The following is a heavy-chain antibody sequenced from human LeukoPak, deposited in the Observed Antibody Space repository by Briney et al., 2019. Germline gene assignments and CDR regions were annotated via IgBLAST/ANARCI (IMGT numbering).Heavy chain of an antibody. J-gene: IGHJ4*02. CDR2: ISGSGDNT. Sequence: GGSLRLACAASGFTFSSYAMSCVRQAPGKGLEWVSGISGSGDNTYYADSVKGRFTISRDNSKNTLYLQMNSLRAEDTAVYYCAKVAAASSGYDFWSGYSAYYFDYWGQGTLVTVSS. CDR1: GFTFSSYA. CDR3: AKVAAASSGYDFWSGYSAYYFDY. D-gene: IGHD3-3*01. V-gene: IGHV3-23*01.